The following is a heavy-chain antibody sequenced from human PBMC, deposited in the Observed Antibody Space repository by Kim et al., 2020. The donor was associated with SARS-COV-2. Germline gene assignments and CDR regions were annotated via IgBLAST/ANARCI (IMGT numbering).Heavy chain of an antibody. CDR3: ARLGDYYGFADY. D-gene: IGHD3-10*01. V-gene: IGHV5-51*01. Sequence: YRPSSKGQVTIPADKSISTAYLQWSSLKASDTAMYYCARLGDYYGFADYWGQGTLVTVSS. J-gene: IGHJ4*02.